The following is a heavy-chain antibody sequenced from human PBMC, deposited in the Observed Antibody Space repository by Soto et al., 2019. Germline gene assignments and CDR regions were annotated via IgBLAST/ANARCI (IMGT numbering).Heavy chain of an antibody. CDR1: GGSVSSGSYY. D-gene: IGHD4-17*01. CDR2: IYYSGSA. CDR3: ATYPTTVTSDY. V-gene: IGHV4-61*01. J-gene: IGHJ4*02. Sequence: QVQLQESGPGLVKPSETLSFTCTVSGGSVSSGSYYWSWIRQPPGKGLEWIGYIYYSGSANYNPTRKSRVSISVDTSRSQCSLKLSSVTAADTAVDYCATYPTTVTSDYWGQGTLVTVSS.